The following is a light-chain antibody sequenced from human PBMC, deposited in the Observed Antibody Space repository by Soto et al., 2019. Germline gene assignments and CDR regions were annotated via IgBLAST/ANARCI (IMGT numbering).Light chain of an antibody. Sequence: QSALTQPDSVSGSLGQSISVSCTGTSGDLGNFNSVSWYQQHPGKAPKLFLFEVYNRPSGVSNRFSGSKSANTASLTIIGLQTEDEADYYCSSHTANNTWLFGGGTQLTVL. CDR1: SGDLGNFNS. CDR2: EVY. V-gene: IGLV2-14*03. CDR3: SSHTANNTWL. J-gene: IGLJ7*01.